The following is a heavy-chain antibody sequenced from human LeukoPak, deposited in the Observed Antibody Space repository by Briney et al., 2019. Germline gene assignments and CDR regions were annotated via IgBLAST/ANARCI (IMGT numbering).Heavy chain of an antibody. D-gene: IGHD5-18*01. V-gene: IGHV3-21*01. Sequence: GGSLRLSCAASGFTFSSYSMNWVRQAPGKGLEWVSSISSSSSYIYYADSVKGRFTISRDNAKNSLHLQMNSLRAEDTAIYYCARDSRGYSYGPNTDYWGQGTLVTVSS. CDR3: ARDSRGYSYGPNTDY. J-gene: IGHJ4*02. CDR1: GFTFSSYS. CDR2: ISSSSSYI.